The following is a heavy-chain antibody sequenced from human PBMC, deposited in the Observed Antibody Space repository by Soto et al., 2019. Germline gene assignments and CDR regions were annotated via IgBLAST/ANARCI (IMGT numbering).Heavy chain of an antibody. CDR3: ARGGGDCSGGSCSFWRYYFDS. Sequence: GGSLRLSCAASGFTVSSNYMSWVRQAPGKGLEWVSVIYSGGSTYYADSVKGRFTISRDNSKTTLYLKMNSLRAEDTAVYYCARGGGDCSGGSCSFWRYYFDSRGQATPVTSPQ. V-gene: IGHV3-66*01. J-gene: IGHJ4*02. CDR1: GFTVSSNY. CDR2: IYSGGST. D-gene: IGHD2-15*01.